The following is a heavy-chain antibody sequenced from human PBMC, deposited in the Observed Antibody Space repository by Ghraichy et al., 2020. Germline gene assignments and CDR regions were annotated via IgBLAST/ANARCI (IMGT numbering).Heavy chain of an antibody. Sequence: SLTCTVSGDSISNYYWSWIRQPAGKGLEWIGRISGSGSTNYNPSLKSRVTMTVDTSNNQFSLRLTSMTAADTAVYYCARGPSHTSSYYFDYWGQGILVTVSS. J-gene: IGHJ4*02. CDR1: GDSISNYY. CDR2: ISGSGST. CDR3: ARGPSHTSSYYFDY. D-gene: IGHD6-6*01. V-gene: IGHV4-4*07.